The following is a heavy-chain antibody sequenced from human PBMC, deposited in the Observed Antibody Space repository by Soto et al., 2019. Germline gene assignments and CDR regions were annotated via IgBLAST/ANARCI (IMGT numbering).Heavy chain of an antibody. V-gene: IGHV4-39*01. CDR2: IYYSGST. D-gene: IGHD4-4*01. CDR3: ARSGGLQHIDY. Sequence: SETLSLTCTVSGDSISSSNYHWGWIRQPPGKGLEWIGSIYYSGSTYYNPSLKSRVTISVDTSKNQFSLKLSSVTAADPAVHYCARSGGLQHIDYWGQGTLVTVSS. CDR1: GDSISSSNYH. J-gene: IGHJ4*02.